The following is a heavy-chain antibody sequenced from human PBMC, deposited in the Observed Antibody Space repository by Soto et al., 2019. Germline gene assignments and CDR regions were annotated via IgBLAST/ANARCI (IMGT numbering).Heavy chain of an antibody. Sequence: EVQLVESGGGLVQPGGSLRLSCVASGFTVSSNYMIWVRQAPGKGLEWVSAIYSGGSTYYADSVKGRFTISRDNSKNTLYLQMNSLRAEDTAVYYCARDPPTDYWGQGTLVTVSS. V-gene: IGHV3-66*01. CDR1: GFTVSSNY. CDR2: IYSGGST. J-gene: IGHJ4*02. CDR3: ARDPPTDY.